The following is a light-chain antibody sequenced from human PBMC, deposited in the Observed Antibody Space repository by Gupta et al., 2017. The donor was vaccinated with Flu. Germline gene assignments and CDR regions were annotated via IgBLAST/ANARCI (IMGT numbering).Light chain of an antibody. V-gene: IGKV1-5*03. CDR1: QSISDW. J-gene: IGKJ2*01. CDR2: RTA. Sequence: IQMTQSPSALSASVGDRVTITCRASQSISDWLAWYQQKPGKAPNLLIYRTAYLESGVPSRFSGSGCGTELSLTISSRQRDDFEAYYCQQDKSYSYYTFGQGTKLEIK. CDR3: QQDKSYSYYT.